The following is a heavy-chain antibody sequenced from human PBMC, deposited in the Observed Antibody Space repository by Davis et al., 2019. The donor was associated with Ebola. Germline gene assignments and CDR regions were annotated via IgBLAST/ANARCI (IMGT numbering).Heavy chain of an antibody. CDR1: GFTFSSYG. Sequence: GESLKISCAASGFTFSSYGMHWVRQAPGKGLEWVASIKQDGSNKYYVDSVKGRFTISRDNAKNSLYLQMNSLRVEDTAVYYCLYGMDVWGQGTTVTVSS. CDR2: IKQDGSNK. V-gene: IGHV3-7*01. CDR3: LYGMDV. J-gene: IGHJ6*02.